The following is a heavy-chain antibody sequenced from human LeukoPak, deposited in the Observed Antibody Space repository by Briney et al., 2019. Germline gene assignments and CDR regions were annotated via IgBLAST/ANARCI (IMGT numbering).Heavy chain of an antibody. D-gene: IGHD6-19*01. V-gene: IGHV3-7*02. J-gene: IGHJ4*02. CDR1: GFTFNNYW. CDR2: IKQDGSAR. CDR3: ARGIAVADYYFDY. Sequence: GGSLRLSCIVSGFTFNNYWMNWVRQAPGKGLEWVANIKQDGSARYYVDSVKGRFTISRDNAENSLYLQMNSLRVEDTAVYYCARGIAVADYYFDYWGQGTLVTVSS.